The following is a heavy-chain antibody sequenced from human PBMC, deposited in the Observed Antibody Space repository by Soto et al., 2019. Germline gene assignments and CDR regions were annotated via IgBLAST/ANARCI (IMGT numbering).Heavy chain of an antibody. J-gene: IGHJ4*02. V-gene: IGHV4-30-2*02. D-gene: IGHD5-12*01. CDR2: IYHSGGT. Sequence: PSETLSLTCAVSGGSISSGGYSWSWIRQPPGKGLEWIGYIYHSGGTYYNPSLKSRVTISVDTSKNQFSLKLSSVTAADTAVYYCARWLRPYYFDYWGQGTLVTVSS. CDR1: GGSISSGGYS. CDR3: ARWLRPYYFDY.